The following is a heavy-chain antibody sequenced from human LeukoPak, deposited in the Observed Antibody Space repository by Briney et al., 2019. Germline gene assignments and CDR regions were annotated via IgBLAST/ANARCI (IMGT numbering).Heavy chain of an antibody. Sequence: PGGSLRLSCAASGFTFSSYAMSWVRQAPGKGLEWVSAISGSGGSTYYADSVKGRFTISRDNSKNTLYLQMNSLRAEDTAVYYCAKRWLGYCSSTSCYAPYWGQGTLVTVSS. CDR2: ISGSGGST. CDR1: GFTFSSYA. J-gene: IGHJ4*02. CDR3: AKRWLGYCSSTSCYAPY. V-gene: IGHV3-23*01. D-gene: IGHD2-2*01.